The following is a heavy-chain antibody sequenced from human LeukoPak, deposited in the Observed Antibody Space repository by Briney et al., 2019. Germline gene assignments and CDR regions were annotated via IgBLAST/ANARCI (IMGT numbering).Heavy chain of an antibody. D-gene: IGHD1-1*01. J-gene: IGHJ4*02. CDR1: GYTFTGCY. Sequence: ASVEVSCKASGYTFTGCYMHWVRQAPGQGLEWMGWINPNSGGTNYAQKFQGRVTVTRDTSISTAYMELRRLRSDDTAVYYCARDGNWNDEPSFDYWGQGTLVTVSS. V-gene: IGHV1-2*02. CDR2: INPNSGGT. CDR3: ARDGNWNDEPSFDY.